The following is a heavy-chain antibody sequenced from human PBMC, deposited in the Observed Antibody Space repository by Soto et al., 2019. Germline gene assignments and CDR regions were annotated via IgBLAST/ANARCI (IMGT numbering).Heavy chain of an antibody. D-gene: IGHD2-15*01. V-gene: IGHV4-59*01. Sequence: SETLSLTCTVSGGSISSYYWSWIRQPPGRGLEWIGYIYYSGSTNYNPSLKSRVTISVDTSKNQFSLKLSSVTAADTAVYYCAREYGGKSDYWGQGTLVTVSS. CDR1: GGSISSYY. J-gene: IGHJ4*02. CDR3: AREYGGKSDY. CDR2: IYYSGST.